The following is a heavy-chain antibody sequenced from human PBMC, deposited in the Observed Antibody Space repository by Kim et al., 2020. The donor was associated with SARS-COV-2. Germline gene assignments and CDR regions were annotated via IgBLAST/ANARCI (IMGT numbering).Heavy chain of an antibody. Sequence: GGSLRLSCAASGFTFDDYAMHWVRQAPGKGLEWVSGISWNSGSIGYADSVKGRFTISRDNAKNSLYLQMNSLRAEDTALYYCAKDIRGSSYRRGPPSRLGYGMDVWGQGTTVTVSS. J-gene: IGHJ6*02. CDR1: GFTFDDYA. V-gene: IGHV3-9*01. CDR3: AKDIRGSSYRRGPPSRLGYGMDV. D-gene: IGHD6-13*01. CDR2: ISWNSGSI.